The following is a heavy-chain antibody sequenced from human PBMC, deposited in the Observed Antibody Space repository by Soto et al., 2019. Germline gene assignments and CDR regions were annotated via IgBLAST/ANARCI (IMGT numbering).Heavy chain of an antibody. J-gene: IGHJ6*02. V-gene: IGHV5-51*01. D-gene: IGHD2-21*01. CDR3: ARQRREASDNCFLWPMGV. CDR1: GSTFSTYW. Sequence: GESLKISCQSSGSTFSTYWVAWVRQRPGKALEWLGLIYPDDSDTRYNPSFRGQVTISAEKSSSTIFLQWSSLKASDTATYYCARQRREASDNCFLWPMGVWGQGTTGTVPS. CDR2: IYPDDSDT.